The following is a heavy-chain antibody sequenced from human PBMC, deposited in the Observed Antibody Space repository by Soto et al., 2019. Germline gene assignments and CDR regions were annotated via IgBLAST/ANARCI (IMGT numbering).Heavy chain of an antibody. CDR2: IIPILGIA. D-gene: IGHD2-15*01. Sequence: QVQLVQSGAEVKKPGSSVKVSCKASGGTFSSYTISWVRQAPGQGLEWMGRIIPILGIANYAQKFQGRVTITADKATSTAYMALSSLRSEDTVVYYCARGSGVVVAATYFDYWGLGTLVTVSS. V-gene: IGHV1-69*02. CDR1: GGTFSSYT. CDR3: ARGSGVVVAATYFDY. J-gene: IGHJ4*02.